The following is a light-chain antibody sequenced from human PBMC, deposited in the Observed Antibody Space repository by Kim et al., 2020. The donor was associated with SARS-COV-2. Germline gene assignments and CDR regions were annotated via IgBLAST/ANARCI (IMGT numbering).Light chain of an antibody. Sequence: EIVLTQSPGTLSLSPGERATLSCRASQSVGDSYLAWYQQKPGQALRLLIYGASSRAAGIPDRFSGSGSGTDFTLTISRLEPEDFAVYYGQQYGTSPLTFGGGTKVDIK. J-gene: IGKJ4*01. CDR2: GAS. V-gene: IGKV3-20*01. CDR1: QSVGDSY. CDR3: QQYGTSPLT.